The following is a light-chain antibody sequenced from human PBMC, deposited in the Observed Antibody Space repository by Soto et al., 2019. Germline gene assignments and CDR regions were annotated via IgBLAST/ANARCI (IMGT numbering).Light chain of an antibody. Sequence: EMVLTQSPEALSLSPGERSRRSSSAKKSVSSCYLAWYQQKPGQAPRLLIYAASSRATGIPDRFSGGGSGTDFTLSISRLEPEDFAVYSCQQCGSSPWMFGQGSKVAIK. CDR1: KSVSSCY. V-gene: IGKV3-20*01. CDR3: QQCGSSPWM. J-gene: IGKJ1*01. CDR2: AAS.